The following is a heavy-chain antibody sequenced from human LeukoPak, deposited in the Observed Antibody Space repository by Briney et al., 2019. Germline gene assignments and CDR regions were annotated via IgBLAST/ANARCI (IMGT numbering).Heavy chain of an antibody. Sequence: SQTLSLTCAISGDRISSSSFTWNWIRQSPSRGLEWLGRTYYMSNWYNDYAVSVKSRLIINPDTSKNQFSLHLNFVTPEDTAVYYCARADTIRARQFDAFDIWGQGTMVTVSS. CDR1: GDRISSSSFT. D-gene: IGHD3-3*01. CDR2: TYYMSNWYN. J-gene: IGHJ3*02. CDR3: ARADTIRARQFDAFDI. V-gene: IGHV6-1*01.